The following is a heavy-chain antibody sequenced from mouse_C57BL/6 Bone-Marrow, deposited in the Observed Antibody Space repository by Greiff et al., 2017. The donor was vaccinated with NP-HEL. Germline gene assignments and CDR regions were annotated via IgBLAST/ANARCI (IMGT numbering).Heavy chain of an antibody. Sequence: EVQRVESGGGLVQPGGSLKLSCAASGFTFSDYYMYWVRQTPEKRLEWVAYISNGGGSTYYPDTVKGRFTISRDNAKNTLYLQMNRLKSEDTAMYYCAKKALITTVVATDYWGQGTTLTVSS. J-gene: IGHJ2*01. CDR3: AKKALITTVVATDY. D-gene: IGHD1-1*01. V-gene: IGHV5-12*01. CDR1: GFTFSDYY. CDR2: ISNGGGST.